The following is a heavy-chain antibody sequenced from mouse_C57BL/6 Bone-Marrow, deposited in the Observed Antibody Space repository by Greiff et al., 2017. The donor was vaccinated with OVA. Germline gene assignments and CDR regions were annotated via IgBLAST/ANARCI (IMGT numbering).Heavy chain of an antibody. J-gene: IGHJ2*01. CDR2: IYPGDGDT. V-gene: IGHV1-82*01. Sequence: VQLQQSGPELVKPGASVKISCKASGYAFSSSWMNWVKQRPGKGLEWIGRIYPGDGDTNYNGKFKGKATLTADKSSSTAYMQLSSLTSEDSAVYFCASPPYGSSSYYFDYWGQGTTLTVSS. D-gene: IGHD1-1*01. CDR1: GYAFSSSW. CDR3: ASPPYGSSSYYFDY.